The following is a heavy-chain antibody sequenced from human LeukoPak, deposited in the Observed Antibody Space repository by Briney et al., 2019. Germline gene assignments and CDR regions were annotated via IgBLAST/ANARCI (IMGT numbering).Heavy chain of an antibody. Sequence: PSETLSLTCAVYGGSFSGYYWSWIRQPPGKGLEWIGEINHSGSTNYNPSLKSRVTISVDTSKNQFSLKLSSVTAADTAVYYCARVWGYYDSSGYYPYYLDYWGQGTLVTVSS. D-gene: IGHD3-22*01. CDR1: GGSFSGYY. CDR2: INHSGST. V-gene: IGHV4-34*01. J-gene: IGHJ4*02. CDR3: ARVWGYYDSSGYYPYYLDY.